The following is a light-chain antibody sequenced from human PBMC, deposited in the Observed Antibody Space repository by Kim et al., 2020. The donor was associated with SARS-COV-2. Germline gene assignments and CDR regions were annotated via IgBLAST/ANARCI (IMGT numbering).Light chain of an antibody. CDR2: WAS. V-gene: IGKV4-1*01. Sequence: DIVMTQSPDSLAVSLGERATINCKSSQSVLYSSNNNDLLAWYQQKPGQPPTVLFYWASTRESGVPDRFSASGSGTDFTLTISRLQAEDVAVYYCLQYFRTPYTFGQGTKLEIK. J-gene: IGKJ2*01. CDR3: LQYFRTPYT. CDR1: QSVLYSSNNNDL.